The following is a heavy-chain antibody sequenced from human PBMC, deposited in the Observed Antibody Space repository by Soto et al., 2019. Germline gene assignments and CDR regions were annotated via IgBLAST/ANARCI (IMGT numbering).Heavy chain of an antibody. CDR1: GFTFSSYG. CDR3: ARDASQLWFDY. V-gene: IGHV3-33*01. J-gene: IGHJ4*02. CDR2: IWYDGSNK. D-gene: IGHD5-18*01. Sequence: QVQLVESGGGVVQPGRSLRLSCAASGFTFSSYGMHWVRQAPGKGLEWVAVIWYDGSNKYYADSVKGRFTISRDNSKNSLYLQMISLRAEDTAVYSCARDASQLWFDYWGQGTLVTVSS.